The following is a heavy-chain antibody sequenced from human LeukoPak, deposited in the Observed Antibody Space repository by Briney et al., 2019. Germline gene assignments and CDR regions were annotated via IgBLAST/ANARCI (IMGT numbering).Heavy chain of an antibody. J-gene: IGHJ3*02. Sequence: GESPKISFNCSGCSFTSYWISWVPQIPGEGAELRGRFDTSDSYTNYSPSFQGHVTISADKSISTAYLQWSSLKASDTAMYYCARHPTGRDAFDICGQGTMALVSS. CDR3: ARHPTGRDAFDI. CDR2: FDTSDSYT. V-gene: IGHV5-10-1*01. CDR1: GCSFTSYW. D-gene: IGHD1-14*01.